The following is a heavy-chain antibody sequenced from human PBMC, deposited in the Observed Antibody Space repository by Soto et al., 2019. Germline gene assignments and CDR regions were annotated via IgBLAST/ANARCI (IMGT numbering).Heavy chain of an antibody. D-gene: IGHD3-22*01. Sequence: QVQLVQSGAEVKKPGSSVKVSCKASGGTFSSYAISWVRQAPGQGLEWMGGIIPIFGTANYAQKFQGRVTITADESTSTAYMELSSLRSEDTAVYYCARPNYYDRSGYYHSRGFDPWGQGTLVTVSS. CDR1: GGTFSSYA. CDR2: IIPIFGTA. J-gene: IGHJ5*02. CDR3: ARPNYYDRSGYYHSRGFDP. V-gene: IGHV1-69*01.